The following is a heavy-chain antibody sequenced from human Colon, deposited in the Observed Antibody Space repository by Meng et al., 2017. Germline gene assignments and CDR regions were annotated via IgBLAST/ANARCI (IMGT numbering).Heavy chain of an antibody. Sequence: GGSLRLSCAASGFIFHDYGMFWVRQVPGKGLEWVAGIIWSGTMTRYGVSVKGRFTISRDSAKNSLYLQMNSLRVEDAALYYCVRGHLRDFYASSGYDSWGQGTVVTVSS. CDR3: VRGHLRDFYASSGYDS. CDR1: GFIFHDYG. CDR2: IIWSGTMT. D-gene: IGHD3-22*01. J-gene: IGHJ5*02. V-gene: IGHV3-20*04.